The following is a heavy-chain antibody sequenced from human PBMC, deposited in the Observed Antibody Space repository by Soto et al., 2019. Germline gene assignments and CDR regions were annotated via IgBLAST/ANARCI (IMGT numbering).Heavy chain of an antibody. CDR2: TYFKSKWYN. CDR3: AKDRRGLMVYDTLDY. D-gene: IGHD2-8*01. Sequence: SQTLSLTCAISGYKVSEISAGWNWIRQSPSRGLEWLGRTYFKSKWYNDYADSVKGRFTISRDNSKNTLYLQMNSLRAEDTAVYYCAKDRRGLMVYDTLDYWGQGTLVTVSS. CDR1: GYKVSEISAG. J-gene: IGHJ4*02. V-gene: IGHV6-1*01.